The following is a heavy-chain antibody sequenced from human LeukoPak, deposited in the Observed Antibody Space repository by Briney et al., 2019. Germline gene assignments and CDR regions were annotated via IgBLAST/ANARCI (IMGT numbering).Heavy chain of an antibody. Sequence: GGSLRLSCAASGFTFSSYAMSWVRQAPGKGLEWVSAISGSGGSTYYADSVKGRFTISRDNSKNTLYLQMNSLRAEDTAVYYCAKQGYCSGGSCYSGHYYCGMDVWGQGTTVTVSS. CDR3: AKQGYCSGGSCYSGHYYCGMDV. CDR2: ISGSGGST. CDR1: GFTFSSYA. J-gene: IGHJ6*02. D-gene: IGHD2-15*01. V-gene: IGHV3-23*01.